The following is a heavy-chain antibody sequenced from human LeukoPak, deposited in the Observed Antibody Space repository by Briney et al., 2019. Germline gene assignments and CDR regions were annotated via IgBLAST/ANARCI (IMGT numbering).Heavy chain of an antibody. Sequence: PSETLSLTCAVYGGSFSGYYWSWIRQPPGKGLEWIGEINHSGSTNYNPSLKSRVTISVDTSKNQFSLKLSSLTAADTAVYYCAREINGYYYGSGSYYHFDYWGQGTLVTVSS. CDR2: INHSGST. J-gene: IGHJ4*02. CDR3: AREINGYYYGSGSYYHFDY. D-gene: IGHD3-10*01. CDR1: GGSFSGYY. V-gene: IGHV4-34*01.